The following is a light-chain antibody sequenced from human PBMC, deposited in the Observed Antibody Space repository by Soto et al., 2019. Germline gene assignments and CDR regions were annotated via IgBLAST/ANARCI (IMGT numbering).Light chain of an antibody. J-gene: IGLJ3*02. CDR2: EVS. CDR3: SSYTRSTTWV. V-gene: IGLV2-14*03. CDR1: SSDIGGYNY. Sequence: QSVLTQPASVSGSPGQSITISCTGTSSDIGGYNYVSWYQQHPGKAPKLMICEVSNRPSGVSNRFSGSKSGNTASLTISGLQAEDEADYYCSSYTRSTTWVFGGGTKLTVL.